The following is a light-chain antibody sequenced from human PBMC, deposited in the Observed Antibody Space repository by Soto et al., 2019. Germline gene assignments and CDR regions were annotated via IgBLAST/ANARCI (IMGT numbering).Light chain of an antibody. CDR2: DAS. J-gene: IGKJ1*01. CDR3: QQYNSYST. V-gene: IGKV1-5*01. CDR1: QSISSW. Sequence: DIQMTQSPSTLSASVGDRVTITCRASQSISSWLAWYQQKPGKAPKLLIYDASSLESRVPSRFSCSRSGTEFALTISSLQTYDFATYYYQQYNSYSTVGQGTKVEIK.